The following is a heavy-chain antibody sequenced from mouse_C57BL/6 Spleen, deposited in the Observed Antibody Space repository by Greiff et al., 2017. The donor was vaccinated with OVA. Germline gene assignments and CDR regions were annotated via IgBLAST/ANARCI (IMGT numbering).Heavy chain of an antibody. CDR1: GYTFTSYG. CDR2: IYPRSGNT. CDR3: ARPLYYYGNSYPYYFDY. V-gene: IGHV1-81*01. J-gene: IGHJ2*01. Sequence: VQLQQSGAELARPGASVKLSCKASGYTFTSYGISWVKQRTGQGLEWIGEIYPRSGNTYYNEKFKGKATLTADKSSSTAYMELRSLTSEDSAVYFCARPLYYYGNSYPYYFDYWGQGTTLTVSA. D-gene: IGHD1-1*01.